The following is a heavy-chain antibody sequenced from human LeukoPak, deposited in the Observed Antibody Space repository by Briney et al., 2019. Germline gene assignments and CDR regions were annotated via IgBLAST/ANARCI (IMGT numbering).Heavy chain of an antibody. CDR2: IYYSGST. CDR3: ARDSYYGSGSYFDY. V-gene: IGHV4-59*12. J-gene: IGHJ4*02. D-gene: IGHD3-10*01. Sequence: SETLSLTCTVSGGSISSCYWSWIRQPPGKGLEWIGYIYYSGSTNCNPSLKSRVTISVDTSKNQFSLKLSSVTAADTAVYYCARDSYYGSGSYFDYWGQGTLVTVSS. CDR1: GGSISSCY.